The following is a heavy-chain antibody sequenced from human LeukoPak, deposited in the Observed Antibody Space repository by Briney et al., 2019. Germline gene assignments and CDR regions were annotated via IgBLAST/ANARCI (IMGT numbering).Heavy chain of an antibody. CDR2: IYPGDSVI. J-gene: IGHJ4*02. V-gene: IGHV5-51*01. CDR1: GYSFLNYW. CDR3: AGHGSYGTSFDY. D-gene: IGHD1-26*01. Sequence: GESLKISCRASGYSFLNYWIAWVRQMPGKGLEWMGIIYPGDSVIIYSPSFQGQVTISVDKSISTAYLQWASVKASDTAIYYCAGHGSYGTSFDYWGQGTLVTVSS.